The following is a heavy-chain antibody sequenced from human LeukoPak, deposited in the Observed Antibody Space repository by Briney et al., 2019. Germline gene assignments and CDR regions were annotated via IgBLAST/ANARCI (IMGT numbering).Heavy chain of an antibody. J-gene: IGHJ6*02. CDR3: AREHGSVVTATRLYYYYGMDV. CDR1: GFTFSSYG. D-gene: IGHD2-21*02. V-gene: IGHV3-33*01. Sequence: PGRSLRLSCAASGFTFSSYGMHWVRQAPGKGLEWVAVIWYDGSNKYYADSVKGRFTISRDNSKNTLYLQMNSLRAEDTAVYYCAREHGSVVTATRLYYYYGMDVWGQGTTVTVSS. CDR2: IWYDGSNK.